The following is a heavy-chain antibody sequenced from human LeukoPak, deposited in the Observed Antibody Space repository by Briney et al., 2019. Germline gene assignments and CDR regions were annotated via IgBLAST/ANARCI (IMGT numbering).Heavy chain of an antibody. CDR1: GFTLSCYS. Sequence: GGYLSLYCAASGFTLSCYSMKWVPPAPGKGLEGVSSIRSSSRYIYYAVPVKGRFTISRDNGKNSLYLQMNSLRAEDTAVYYCARDPEMLGYCSSTSCFGWFDPWGQGTLVTVSS. D-gene: IGHD2-2*01. J-gene: IGHJ5*02. V-gene: IGHV3-21*01. CDR2: IRSSSRYI. CDR3: ARDPEMLGYCSSTSCFGWFDP.